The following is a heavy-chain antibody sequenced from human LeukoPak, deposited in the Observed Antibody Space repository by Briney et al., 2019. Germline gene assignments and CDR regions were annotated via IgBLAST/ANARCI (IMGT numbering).Heavy chain of an antibody. CDR3: AKSFGSVGFELWFGESGFDP. Sequence: GGSLRLSCAASGFTFSSYAMSWVRQAPGKGLEWVSAISGSGGSTYYADSVKGRFTISRDNSKNTLYLQMNSLRAEDTAVYYCAKSFGSVGFELWFGESGFDPRGQGTLVAVSS. CDR1: GFTFSSYA. J-gene: IGHJ5*02. V-gene: IGHV3-23*01. CDR2: ISGSGGST. D-gene: IGHD3-10*01.